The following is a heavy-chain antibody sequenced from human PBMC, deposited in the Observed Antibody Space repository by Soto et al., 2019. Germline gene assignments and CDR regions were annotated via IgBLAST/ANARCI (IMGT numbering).Heavy chain of an antibody. D-gene: IGHD3-10*01. J-gene: IGHJ4*02. V-gene: IGHV1-18*01. Sequence: ASVKVSCKASGYTFTSYGISWVRQAPGQGLEWMGWISAYNGNTNYAQKLQGRVTMTTDTSTSTAYMELRSLRSDDTAVYYCASTYGSGSYYMDFDYWGQGTLVTVSS. CDR1: GYTFTSYG. CDR3: ASTYGSGSYYMDFDY. CDR2: ISAYNGNT.